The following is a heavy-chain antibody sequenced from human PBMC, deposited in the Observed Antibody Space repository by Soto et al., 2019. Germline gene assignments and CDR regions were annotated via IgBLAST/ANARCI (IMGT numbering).Heavy chain of an antibody. Sequence: GGSLRLSCAASGFTFSSYGMHWVRQAPGKGLEWVAVISYDGSNKYYADSVKGRFTISRDNSKNTLYLQMNSLRAEDTAVYYCAKGPIAVAGTFDYWGQGTLLTVSS. D-gene: IGHD6-19*01. CDR3: AKGPIAVAGTFDY. CDR2: ISYDGSNK. J-gene: IGHJ4*02. V-gene: IGHV3-30*18. CDR1: GFTFSSYG.